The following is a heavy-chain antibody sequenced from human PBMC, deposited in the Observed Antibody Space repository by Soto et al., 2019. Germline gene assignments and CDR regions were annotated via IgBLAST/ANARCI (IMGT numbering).Heavy chain of an antibody. J-gene: IGHJ3*02. V-gene: IGHV3-53*02. D-gene: IGHD3-16*01. Sequence: EVQLVETGGGLIQPGGSLRLSCAASGFAVRDNYMSWVRQAPGKGLEWLSLIYSSGKSYYADSVRGRFTISRDNSKNTLYLQMDSLRADDPAVYSCARDSYSTSYDLYTFDIWGQGTVVTVSS. CDR3: ARDSYSTSYDLYTFDI. CDR1: GFAVRDNY. CDR2: IYSSGKS.